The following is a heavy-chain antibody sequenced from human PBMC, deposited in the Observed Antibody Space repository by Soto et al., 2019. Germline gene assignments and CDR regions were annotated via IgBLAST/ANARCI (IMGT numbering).Heavy chain of an antibody. J-gene: IGHJ5*01. V-gene: IGHV1-46*03. CDR3: ARGPPLQYSSSYWFDS. CDR1: GYTFTSYY. CDR2: INPSGGST. Sequence: ASVKVSCKASGYTFTSYYMHWVRQAPGQGLEWMGIINPSGGSTSYAQKFQGRVTMTRDTSTSTVYMELSSLRSEDTAVYYCARGPPLQYSSSYWFDSWGKGTLVTVSS. D-gene: IGHD6-13*01.